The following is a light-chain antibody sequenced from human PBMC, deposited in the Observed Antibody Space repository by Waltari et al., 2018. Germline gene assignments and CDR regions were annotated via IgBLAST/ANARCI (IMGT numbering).Light chain of an antibody. CDR3: AAWDDSLSGPV. V-gene: IGLV1-44*01. J-gene: IGLJ2*01. CDR1: SSNSGSHT. Sequence: QSVLTQPPSASGTPGQGVTISCSGSSSNSGSHTVNWYQQLPGTAPKLLIHTNNQRPSGVPDRFSGSKSGTSASLAISGLQSEDEADYYCAAWDDSLSGPVFGGGAKLTVL. CDR2: TNN.